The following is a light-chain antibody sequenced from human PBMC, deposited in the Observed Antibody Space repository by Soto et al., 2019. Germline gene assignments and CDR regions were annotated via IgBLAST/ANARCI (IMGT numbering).Light chain of an antibody. CDR1: SSDVGSYNY. J-gene: IGLJ1*01. CDR3: CSYAGSYTYV. V-gene: IGLV2-11*01. Sequence: QSVLTQPRSVSGSPGQSVTISCTGTSSDVGSYNYVSWYQQHPGKAPKLMIYDVTKRPSGVPDRFSGSKSGNTASLTISWLQAEDEADYYCCSYAGSYTYVFGAGTKVTVL. CDR2: DVT.